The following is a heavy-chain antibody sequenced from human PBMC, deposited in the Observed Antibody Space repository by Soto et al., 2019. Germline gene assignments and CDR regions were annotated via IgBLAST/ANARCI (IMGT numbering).Heavy chain of an antibody. J-gene: IGHJ4*02. CDR1: GFTFSSYE. CDR2: ISSSGSTI. CDR3: ARDERGSYFRFIDY. V-gene: IGHV3-48*03. D-gene: IGHD1-26*01. Sequence: PGWSLRLSFAASGFTFSSYEMNWVRQAPGKGLEWVSYISSSGSTIYYADSVKGRFTISRDNAKNSLYLQMNSLRAEDTAVYYCARDERGSYFRFIDYWGQGTLVTVSS.